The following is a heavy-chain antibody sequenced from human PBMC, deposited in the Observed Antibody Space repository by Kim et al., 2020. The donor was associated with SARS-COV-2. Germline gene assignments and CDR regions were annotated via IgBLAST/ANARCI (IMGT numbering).Heavy chain of an antibody. CDR3: TTVLAVAVWYYYGMDV. CDR1: GFTFSNAW. Sequence: GGSLRLSCAASGFTFSNAWMSWVPQAPGKGLEWVGRIKSKTDGGTTDYAAPVKGRFTISRDDSKNTLYLQMNSLKTEDTAVYYCTTVLAVAVWYYYGMDVWGQGTTVTVSS. V-gene: IGHV3-15*01. D-gene: IGHD6-19*01. J-gene: IGHJ6*02. CDR2: IKSKTDGGTT.